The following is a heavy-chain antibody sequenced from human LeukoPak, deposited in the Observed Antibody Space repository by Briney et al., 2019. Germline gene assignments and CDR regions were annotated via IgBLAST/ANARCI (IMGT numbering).Heavy chain of an antibody. CDR1: GDSTSSDRYY. J-gene: IGHJ6*02. CDR3: ARDWRTNYYYYGMDV. CDR2: IYYSGST. Sequence: SETLSLTCTVSGDSTSSDRYYGGWVRQPPGKGLEWIGNIYYSGSTYYNPSLKSRVTISVDTSKNHFSLKLSSVTAADTAVYYCARDWRTNYYYYGMDVWGQGTTVTVSS. V-gene: IGHV4-39*07. D-gene: IGHD1-14*01.